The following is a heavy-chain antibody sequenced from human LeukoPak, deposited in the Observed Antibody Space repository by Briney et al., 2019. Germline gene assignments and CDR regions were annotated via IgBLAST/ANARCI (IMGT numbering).Heavy chain of an antibody. CDR2: IYYTGNT. V-gene: IGHV4-39*01. Sequence: SETLSLTCSLSGGSISTANYYWARIRQPPGKGLDWVGSIYYTGNTYYNPSLKSRVTIFVDTSRNQFSLKLNSVTAADTALYYCARHVGTPRHFDFWGHGTLVTVSS. CDR3: ARHVGTPRHFDF. D-gene: IGHD3-10*01. J-gene: IGHJ4*01. CDR1: GGSISTANYY.